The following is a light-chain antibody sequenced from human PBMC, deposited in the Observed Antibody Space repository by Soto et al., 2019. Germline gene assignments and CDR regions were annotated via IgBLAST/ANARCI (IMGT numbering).Light chain of an antibody. J-gene: IGKJ2*01. CDR1: QSVSSN. Sequence: EIVMTQSPATLSVSPGERAALSCRASQSVSSNFAWYQQKPGQAPRLLIYGASTRATGIPARFSGSGSGTEFTLTISSLQSEDFAVYYCQQYGSSAYTFGQGTKLEIK. CDR2: GAS. V-gene: IGKV3-15*01. CDR3: QQYGSSAYT.